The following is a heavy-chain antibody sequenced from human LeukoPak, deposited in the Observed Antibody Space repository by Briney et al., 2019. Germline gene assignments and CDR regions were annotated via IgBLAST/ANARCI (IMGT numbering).Heavy chain of an antibody. CDR2: INTDGSYI. V-gene: IGHV3-74*01. J-gene: IGHJ5*02. D-gene: IGHD6-13*01. CDR1: GFTFSNFW. Sequence: PGGSLRLSCAASGFTFSNFWMHWVRQAPGKGLVWVSRINTDGSYISYADSVKGRFSIFRDNAKNTLYLQMNSLRAEDTAVYYCARVPATGSWFDPWGQGTLVTVSS. CDR3: ARVPATGSWFDP.